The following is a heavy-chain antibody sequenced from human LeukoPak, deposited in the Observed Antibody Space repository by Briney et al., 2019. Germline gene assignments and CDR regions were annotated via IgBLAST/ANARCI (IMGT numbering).Heavy chain of an antibody. D-gene: IGHD6-19*01. J-gene: IGHJ5*02. V-gene: IGHV3-23*01. CDR2: ISGSGGST. Sequence: PGGSLRLSCAASGFTFSSYAMSWVRQAPGKGLEWVSAISGSGGSTYYADSVKGRFTISRDNSKNTLYLQMNSLRAEDTAVCYCAKGQSSGRYSSGPKDWFDPWGQGTLVTVSS. CDR3: AKGQSSGRYSSGPKDWFDP. CDR1: GFTFSSYA.